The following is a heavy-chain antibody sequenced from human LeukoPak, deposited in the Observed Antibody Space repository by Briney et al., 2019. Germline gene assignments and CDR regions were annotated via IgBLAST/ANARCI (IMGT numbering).Heavy chain of an antibody. V-gene: IGHV3-11*01. D-gene: IGHD2-15*01. CDR3: AKDSDCSGGSCYPGHYYYGMDV. Sequence: EPGGSLRLSCAASGFTFSDYYMSWIRQAPGKGLEWVSYISSSGSTIYYADSVKGRFTISRDNAKNSLYLQMNSLRAEDTAVYYCAKDSDCSGGSCYPGHYYYGMDVWGQGTTVTVSS. J-gene: IGHJ6*02. CDR1: GFTFSDYY. CDR2: ISSSGSTI.